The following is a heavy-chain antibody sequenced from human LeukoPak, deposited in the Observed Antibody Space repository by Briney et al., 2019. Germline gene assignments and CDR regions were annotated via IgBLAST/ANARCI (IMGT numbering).Heavy chain of an antibody. D-gene: IGHD6-13*01. J-gene: IGHJ3*01. CDR1: GFTFSTYW. V-gene: IGHV3-74*01. CDR3: AGGISATGGG. CDR2: INSDGSIT. Sequence: PGGSLRLSCAASGFTFSTYWMHWVRQAPGKGLVWISRINSDGSITTSADSVKGRFTISRDNAKNTLYLQMNSLRAEDTAVYYCAGGISATGGGWGQGTMVTVSS.